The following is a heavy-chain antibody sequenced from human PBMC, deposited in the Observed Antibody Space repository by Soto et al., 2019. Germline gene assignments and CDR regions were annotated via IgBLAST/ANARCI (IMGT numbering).Heavy chain of an antibody. CDR1: GYTFTSYG. CDR2: ISAYNGNT. J-gene: IGHJ4*02. V-gene: IGHV1-18*01. Sequence: ASVKVSCKASGYTFTSYGISWVRQAPGQGLEWMGWISAYNGNTNYAQMLQGRVTMTTDTSTSTAYMELRSLRSDDTAVYYCARDLPLRYFDWLLYDYWGQGTLVTVST. CDR3: ARDLPLRYFDWLLYDY. D-gene: IGHD3-9*01.